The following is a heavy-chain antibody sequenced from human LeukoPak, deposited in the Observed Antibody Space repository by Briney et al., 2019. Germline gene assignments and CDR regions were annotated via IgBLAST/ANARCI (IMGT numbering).Heavy chain of an antibody. Sequence: GGSLRLSCAASGFTFSSYAMSWVRQAPGKGLQWVAVISDDGSSKYYADSVKGRFIISRDNSKNTLYLQMNSLRAEDTAVYYCAKRGIVATINYYYYMDVWGKGTTVTVSS. CDR3: AKRGIVATINYYYYMDV. CDR2: ISDDGSSK. V-gene: IGHV3-30*18. CDR1: GFTFSSYA. D-gene: IGHD5-12*01. J-gene: IGHJ6*03.